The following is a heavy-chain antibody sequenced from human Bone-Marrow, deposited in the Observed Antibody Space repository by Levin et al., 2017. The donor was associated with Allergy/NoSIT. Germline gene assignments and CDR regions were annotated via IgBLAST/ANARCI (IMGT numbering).Heavy chain of an antibody. CDR3: TTGRAVAGTLPSDAFDI. V-gene: IGHV3-15*01. Sequence: GGSLRLSCAASGFTFSNAWMSWVRQAPGKGLEWVGRIKSKTDGGTTDYAVPVKGRFTISRDDSKNTLYLQMNSLKTEDTAVYYCTTGRAVAGTLPSDAFDIWGQGTMVTVSS. J-gene: IGHJ3*02. CDR2: IKSKTDGGTT. D-gene: IGHD6-19*01. CDR1: GFTFSNAW.